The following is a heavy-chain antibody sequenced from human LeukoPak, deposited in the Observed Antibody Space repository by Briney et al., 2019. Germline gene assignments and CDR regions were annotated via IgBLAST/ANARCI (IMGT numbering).Heavy chain of an antibody. Sequence: GGSLRLSCSASGFTFRSYVMYWVRQAPGKGLEYVSIISSNGGSTDYADSVKGRFTISRDNSKNTLYLQMSSLRAEDTAVYYCVKGNNYDSSGYQFDYWGQGTLVTVSS. CDR1: GFTFRSYV. J-gene: IGHJ4*02. D-gene: IGHD3-22*01. V-gene: IGHV3-64D*06. CDR3: VKGNNYDSSGYQFDY. CDR2: ISSNGGST.